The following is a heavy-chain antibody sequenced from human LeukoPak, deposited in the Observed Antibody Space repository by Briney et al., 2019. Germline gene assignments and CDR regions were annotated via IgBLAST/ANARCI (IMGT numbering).Heavy chain of an antibody. D-gene: IGHD6-13*01. CDR2: IYYSGSP. V-gene: IGHV4-39*01. J-gene: IGHJ1*01. CDR3: ATSQQLAGYFQH. CDR1: GGSISSVGNY. Sequence: SETLSLTCTVSGGSISSVGNYWGWIRQPPGKGLEWIGSIYYSGSPYYSPSLKSRVTISVDTSKNQFSLKLNSVTAADTAVYYCATSQQLAGYFQHWGQGTLVTVSS.